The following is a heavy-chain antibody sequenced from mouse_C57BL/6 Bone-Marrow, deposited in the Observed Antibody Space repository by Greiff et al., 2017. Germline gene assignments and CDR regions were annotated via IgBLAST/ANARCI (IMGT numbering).Heavy chain of an antibody. J-gene: IGHJ3*01. CDR2: IDPSDSYT. D-gene: IGHD1-1*01. CDR3: ARGVTTVESWFAY. Sequence: QVQLKQPGAELVMPGASVKLSCKASGYTFTSYWMHWVKQRPGQGLEWIGEIDPSDSYTNYNQKFKGKSTLTVAKSSSTAYMQLSSLTSEDSAVYYWARGVTTVESWFAYWGQGTLVTVSA. CDR1: GYTFTSYW. V-gene: IGHV1-69*01.